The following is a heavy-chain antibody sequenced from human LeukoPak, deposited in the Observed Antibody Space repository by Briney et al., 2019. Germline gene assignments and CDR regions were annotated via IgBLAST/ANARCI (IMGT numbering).Heavy chain of an antibody. J-gene: IGHJ3*02. CDR2: IKSKTDGGTT. CDR1: GFTFSNAW. D-gene: IGHD4-17*01. Sequence: GGSLRLSCAASGFTFSNAWMSWLRQAPGKGLEWGGRIKSKTDGGTTDYAAPVKGRFTISRDDSKNTLYLQMNSMKTEDTAVYYCTTGEATVTPDAFDIWGQGTMVTVSS. CDR3: TTGEATVTPDAFDI. V-gene: IGHV3-15*01.